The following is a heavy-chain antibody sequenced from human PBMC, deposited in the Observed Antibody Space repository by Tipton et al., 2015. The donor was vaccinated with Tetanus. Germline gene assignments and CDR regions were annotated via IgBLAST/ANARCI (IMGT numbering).Heavy chain of an antibody. V-gene: IGHV3-21*01. CDR3: AREWLPGGIAARQGEREHYYYGMDV. J-gene: IGHJ6*02. D-gene: IGHD6-6*01. Sequence: AASGFTFSSYSMNWVRQAPGKGLGWVSSISSSSSYIYYADSVKGRFTISRDNAKNSLYLQMNSLRAEDTAVYYCAREWLPGGIAARQGEREHYYYGMDVWGQGTTVTVSS. CDR1: GFTFSSYS. CDR2: ISSSSSYI.